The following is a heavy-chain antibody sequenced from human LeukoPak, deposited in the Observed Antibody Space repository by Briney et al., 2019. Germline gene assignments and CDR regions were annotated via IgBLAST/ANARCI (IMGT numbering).Heavy chain of an antibody. J-gene: IGHJ5*02. CDR3: ARDPCSGGSCLNWFDP. CDR1: GGTFISYA. V-gene: IGHV1-69*13. CDR2: IIPIFGTA. Sequence: ASVKVSCKASGGTFISYAISWVRQAPGQGLEWMGRIIPIFGTANYVQKFQCRVTITADESTSTAYMELSSLRSEDTAVYYCARDPCSGGSCLNWFDPWGQGTLVTVSS. D-gene: IGHD2-15*01.